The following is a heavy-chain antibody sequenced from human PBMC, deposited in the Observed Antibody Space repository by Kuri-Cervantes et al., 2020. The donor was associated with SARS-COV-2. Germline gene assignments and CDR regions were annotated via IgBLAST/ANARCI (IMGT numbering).Heavy chain of an antibody. Sequence: GGSLRLSCAASGFTVSSHVMHWVRQAPGKGLEWVTVISNDGRTEHYADSVKGRFTISRNKAKNTLYLQMSSLRPEDTAVYYCARDPHGMDVWGQGTMVTVSS. CDR1: GFTVSSHV. V-gene: IGHV3-30*04. J-gene: IGHJ6*02. CDR3: ARDPHGMDV. CDR2: ISNDGRTE.